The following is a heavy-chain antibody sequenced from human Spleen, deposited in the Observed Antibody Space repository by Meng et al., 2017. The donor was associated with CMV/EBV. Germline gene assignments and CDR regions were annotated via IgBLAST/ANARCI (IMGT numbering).Heavy chain of an antibody. J-gene: IGHJ6*02. V-gene: IGHV3-9*01. CDR1: GFTFDDYA. CDR2: ISWNSGSV. CDR3: AKHAPRWGSGYGGGMDV. Sequence: SLKISCAASGFTFDDYAMHWVRRTPGKGLEWVSAISWNSGSVGYADSVKGRFTISRDNAKNSLYLQMNSLRAEDTALYYCAKHAPRWGSGYGGGMDVWGQGTTVTVS. D-gene: IGHD5-12*01.